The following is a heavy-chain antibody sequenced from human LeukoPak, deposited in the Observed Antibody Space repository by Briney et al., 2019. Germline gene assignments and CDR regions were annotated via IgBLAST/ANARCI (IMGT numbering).Heavy chain of an antibody. Sequence: GGSLRLSCAVSGFTVSSIYMTWVRQAPGKGLEWVSSIYSDGNTYYADSVKGRFTLSRDSSRNTLYLQMNGLRVEDTAVYYCAGDTHSSSWYDHWGQGTLVTVSS. D-gene: IGHD6-19*01. CDR1: GFTVSSIY. CDR2: IYSDGNT. V-gene: IGHV3-53*01. J-gene: IGHJ5*02. CDR3: AGDTHSSSWYDH.